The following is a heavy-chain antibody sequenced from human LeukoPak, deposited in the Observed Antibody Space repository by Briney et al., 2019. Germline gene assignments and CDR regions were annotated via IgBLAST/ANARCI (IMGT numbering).Heavy chain of an antibody. V-gene: IGHV3-48*04. CDR1: GFTFSNFG. CDR2: ISSRSSTI. D-gene: IGHD3-9*01. J-gene: IGHJ4*02. Sequence: GGSLRLSCAASGFTFSNFGVNWVRQAPGKGLEWVSYISSRSSTIYYADSVKGRCTISRDNAKSSLYLQMNSLRAEDTAVYYCARDEGNTGYYYWGQGTLVTVSS. CDR3: ARDEGNTGYYY.